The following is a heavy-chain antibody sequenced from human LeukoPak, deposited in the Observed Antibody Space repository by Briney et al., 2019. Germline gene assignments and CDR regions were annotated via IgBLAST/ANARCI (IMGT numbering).Heavy chain of an antibody. Sequence: SETLSLTCAVYGGSFSGYYWSWIRQPPGKGLEWIGEINHSGSTNYNPSLRSRVTISVDTSKNQFSLKLSSVTAADTAVYYCARGGYSYFDYWGQGTLVTVSS. V-gene: IGHV4-34*01. CDR3: ARGGYSYFDY. D-gene: IGHD2-15*01. J-gene: IGHJ4*02. CDR2: INHSGST. CDR1: GGSFSGYY.